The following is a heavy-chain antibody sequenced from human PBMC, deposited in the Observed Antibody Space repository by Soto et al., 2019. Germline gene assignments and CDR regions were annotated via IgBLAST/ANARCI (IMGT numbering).Heavy chain of an antibody. Sequence: QLQLQESGPGLVKPSETLSLTCTVSGGSISSYYWSWIRQPPGKGLEWIGYIYYSGSTNYNPSLKSRVTISVDTSKNQFSLKLSSVTAADTAVYYCARGRDYGDYGLDYWGQGTLVTVSS. CDR1: GGSISSYY. V-gene: IGHV4-59*01. CDR2: IYYSGST. J-gene: IGHJ4*02. D-gene: IGHD4-17*01. CDR3: ARGRDYGDYGLDY.